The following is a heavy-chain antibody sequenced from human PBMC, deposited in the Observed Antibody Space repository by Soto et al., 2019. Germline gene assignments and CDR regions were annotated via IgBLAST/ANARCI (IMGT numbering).Heavy chain of an antibody. J-gene: IGHJ5*02. V-gene: IGHV4-31*03. CDR3: AFSTEGNSAGETRWLDP. CDR2: IYYSGST. D-gene: IGHD2-2*01. CDR1: GGSISSGGYY. Sequence: PSETLSLGCTVSGGSISSGGYYWSWIRQHPGRGREWIGYIYYSGSTYYNPSLKSRVTISVDTSKNQFSLKLSSVTAADTAVYYGAFSTEGNSAGETRWLDPWGQGALVTVSA.